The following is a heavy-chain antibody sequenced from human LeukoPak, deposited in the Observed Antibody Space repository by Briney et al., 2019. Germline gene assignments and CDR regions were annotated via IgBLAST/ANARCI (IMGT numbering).Heavy chain of an antibody. Sequence: ASVKVSCKASGYTFTSYDINWVRQATGQGLEWMGWMNPNSGNTGYAQKFQGRVTMTRNTSISTAYMELSSLRSEDTAVYYCARVFVLPYRYYYGMDVWGQGTTVTVSS. CDR1: GYTFTSYD. J-gene: IGHJ6*02. CDR2: MNPNSGNT. D-gene: IGHD2/OR15-2a*01. CDR3: ARVFVLPYRYYYGMDV. V-gene: IGHV1-8*01.